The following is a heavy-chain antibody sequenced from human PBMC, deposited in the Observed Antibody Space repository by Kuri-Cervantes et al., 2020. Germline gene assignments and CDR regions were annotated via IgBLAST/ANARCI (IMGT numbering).Heavy chain of an antibody. J-gene: IGHJ6*03. CDR2: VYYSGST. V-gene: IGHV4-59*01. CDR1: GGSISSYY. CDR3: AREGQGYYYIDV. Sequence: SETLSLTCTVSGGSISSYYWSWIRQPPGKGLEWIGNVYYSGSTTYNPSLNSRITITIDTSRNQFSLKLTSMIPADTAVYYCAREGQGYYYIDVWGKGTTVTVSS.